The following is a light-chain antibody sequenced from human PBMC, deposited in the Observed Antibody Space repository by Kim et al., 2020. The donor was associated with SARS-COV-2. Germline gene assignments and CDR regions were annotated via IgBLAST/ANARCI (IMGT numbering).Light chain of an antibody. Sequence: SLSPGERATLSCRASQSVSSYLAWYQHKPGQAPRLLIYDASNRATGIPARFSGSGSGTDFTLTISSLEPEDFAVYYCQQRSDWPTFGQGTRLEIK. CDR2: DAS. CDR3: QQRSDWPT. CDR1: QSVSSY. J-gene: IGKJ5*01. V-gene: IGKV3-11*01.